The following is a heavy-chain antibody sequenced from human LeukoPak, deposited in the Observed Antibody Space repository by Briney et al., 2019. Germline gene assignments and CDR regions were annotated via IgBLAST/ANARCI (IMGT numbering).Heavy chain of an antibody. J-gene: IGHJ4*02. V-gene: IGHV3-48*04. CDR1: GFTFSSYS. CDR3: ARDSGSSGYYFFDY. D-gene: IGHD3-22*01. Sequence: GGSLRLSCAASGFTFSSYSMNWVRQAPGKGLEWVSYISSSSSTIYYADSVKGRFTISRDNAKNSLYLRMNSLRAEDTAVYYCARDSGSSGYYFFDYWGQGTLVTVSS. CDR2: ISSSSSTI.